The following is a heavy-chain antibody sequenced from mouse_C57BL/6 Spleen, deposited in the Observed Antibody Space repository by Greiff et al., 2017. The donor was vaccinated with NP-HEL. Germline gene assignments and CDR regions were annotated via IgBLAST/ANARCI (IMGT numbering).Heavy chain of an antibody. D-gene: IGHD1-1*01. CDR2: INPSTGGT. CDR1: GYSFTGYY. J-gene: IGHJ1*03. Sequence: VQLQQSGPELVKPGASVKISCKASGYSFTGYYMNWVKQSPEKSLEWIGEINPSTGGTTYNQKFKAKATLTVDKSSSTAYMQLKSLTSEDSAVYYCARRNYYGTPWYFDVWGTGTTVTVSS. CDR3: ARRNYYGTPWYFDV. V-gene: IGHV1-42*01.